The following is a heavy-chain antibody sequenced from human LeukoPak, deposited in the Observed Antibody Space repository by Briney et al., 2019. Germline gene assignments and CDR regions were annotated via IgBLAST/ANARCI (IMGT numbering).Heavy chain of an antibody. D-gene: IGHD2-2*01. CDR1: GYTFTSYG. J-gene: IGHJ6*03. V-gene: IGHV1-18*01. CDR2: ISADNGNT. Sequence: ASVKVSCKASGYTFTSYGISWVRQAPGQGLEWMGWISADNGNTNYAQKLQGRVTMTTDTSTSTAYMELRSLRSDDTAVYYCARDGGDIVVVGPMDVWGKGTTVTISS. CDR3: ARDGGDIVVVGPMDV.